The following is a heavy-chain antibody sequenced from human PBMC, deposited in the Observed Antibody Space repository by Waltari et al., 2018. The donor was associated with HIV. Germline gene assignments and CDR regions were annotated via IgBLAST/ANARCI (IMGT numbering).Heavy chain of an antibody. V-gene: IGHV3-33*01. CDR2: IWFDGSNK. J-gene: IGHJ6*02. D-gene: IGHD2-21*02. Sequence: QVQIVECGGGVVQPGRSMRLLWAASGFALSNYGSYRVRRSPGKGLDWVAVIWFDGSNKYYADYVKGRFTISRDNSKDTLYLQINSLRAEDTAIYYCARDKNGGDSYYYYGLDVWGQGTTVTVSS. CDR3: ARDKNGGDSYYYYGLDV. CDR1: GFALSNYG.